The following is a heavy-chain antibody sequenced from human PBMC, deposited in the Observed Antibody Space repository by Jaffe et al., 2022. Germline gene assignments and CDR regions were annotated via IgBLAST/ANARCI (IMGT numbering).Heavy chain of an antibody. CDR1: GFNFSHYA. D-gene: IGHD2-15*01. CDR2: ISTGGAST. Sequence: EVELLESGGGLVKPGGSLRLSCAPSGFNFSHYAMTWGRQAPGKGLEWVSSISTGGASTYYADSVKGRFTISRDNSKKTLYLQMTGLGADDTAVYYCAKGYCTDDGCYWGTDYWGQGTLVTVSS. CDR3: AKGYCTDDGCYWGTDY. V-gene: IGHV3-23*01. J-gene: IGHJ4*02.